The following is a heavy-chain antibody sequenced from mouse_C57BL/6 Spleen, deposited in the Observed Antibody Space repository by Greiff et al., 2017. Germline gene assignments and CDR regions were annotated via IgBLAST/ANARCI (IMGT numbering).Heavy chain of an antibody. J-gene: IGHJ2*01. CDR1: GYTFTSYW. Sequence: QVHVKQPGAELVKPGASVKLSCKASGYTFTSYWMHWVKQRPGQGLEWIGMIHPNSGSTNYNEKFKSKATLTVDKSSSTAYMQLSSLTSEDSAVYYCARWGLRFDYWGQGTTLTVSS. CDR2: IHPNSGST. V-gene: IGHV1-64*01. D-gene: IGHD2-13*01. CDR3: ARWGLRFDY.